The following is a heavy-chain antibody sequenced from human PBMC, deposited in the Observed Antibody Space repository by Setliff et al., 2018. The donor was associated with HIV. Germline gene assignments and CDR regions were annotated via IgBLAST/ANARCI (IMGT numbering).Heavy chain of an antibody. CDR3: ARDVSYSSSWSNYYYYGMDV. Sequence: PGGSLRLSCAASGLIFSSYEMNWVRQAPGKGLEWISFIGGHGSYIYYADSVKGRFTISRDNAKNSLYLQMNSLRAEDTAVYYCARDVSYSSSWSNYYYYGMDVWGQGTTVTVSS. J-gene: IGHJ6*02. CDR2: IGGHGSYI. V-gene: IGHV3-21*05. CDR1: GLIFSSYE. D-gene: IGHD6-13*01.